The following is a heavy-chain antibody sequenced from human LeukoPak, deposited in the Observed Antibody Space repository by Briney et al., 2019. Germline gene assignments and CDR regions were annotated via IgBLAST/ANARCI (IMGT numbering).Heavy chain of an antibody. CDR1: GFTFSSYV. CDR2: ISYDGSNK. Sequence: GGSLRLSCAASGFTFSSYVMHWVRQAPGKGLEWVAFISYDGSNKYYADSVKGRCTISRDNYKNTVYLQMNILRAEDTAVYYCAKDMDHDYDDYGFDYWGQGTPVTVSS. V-gene: IGHV3-30*18. J-gene: IGHJ4*02. D-gene: IGHD4-17*01. CDR3: AKDMDHDYDDYGFDY.